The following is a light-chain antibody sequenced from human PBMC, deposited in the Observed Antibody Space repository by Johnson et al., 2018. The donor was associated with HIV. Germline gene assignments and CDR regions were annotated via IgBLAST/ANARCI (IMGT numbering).Light chain of an antibody. J-gene: IGLJ1*01. CDR1: SSNIGNNY. V-gene: IGLV1-51*02. CDR3: GAWDSSLSAHFV. Sequence: QAVLTQPPSVSAAPGQKVTISCSGSSSNIGNNYVSWYQQLPGTAPKLLIYEKNKRPSGIPDRFSASKSGTSATLVITGLHTGDEADYYCGAWDSSLSAHFVFGTGTNVTVL. CDR2: EKN.